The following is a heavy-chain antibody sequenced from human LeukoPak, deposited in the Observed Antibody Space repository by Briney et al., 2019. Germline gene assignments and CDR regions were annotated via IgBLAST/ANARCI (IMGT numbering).Heavy chain of an antibody. Sequence: PGGSLRLSCVASGFTFEEYAMHWLRQAPGKGLEWVSLIREDGRTTHYVDSVKGRFAISRDNSKNTLYLQMNSLRAEDTAVYYCATPPVAGTASYWGQGTQVTVSS. J-gene: IGHJ4*02. V-gene: IGHV3-43*02. CDR1: GFTFEEYA. CDR2: IREDGRTT. D-gene: IGHD6-19*01. CDR3: ATPPVAGTASY.